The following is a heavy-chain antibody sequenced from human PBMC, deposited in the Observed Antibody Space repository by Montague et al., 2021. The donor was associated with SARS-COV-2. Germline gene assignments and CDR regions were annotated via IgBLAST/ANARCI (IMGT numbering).Heavy chain of an antibody. CDR3: AIDSVAWIHLSGLAY. D-gene: IGHD5-18*01. V-gene: IGHV3-21*01. J-gene: IGHJ4*02. CDR1: GFTFNSYS. Sequence: SLRLSCAASGFTFNSYSMNWVRQAPGKGPEWLSSISSNSGYTYYADSVKGRFSISRDNAMNSLYLQMNSLRVEDTAVYYCAIDSVAWIHLSGLAYWGQGILVTVSS. CDR2: ISSNSGYT.